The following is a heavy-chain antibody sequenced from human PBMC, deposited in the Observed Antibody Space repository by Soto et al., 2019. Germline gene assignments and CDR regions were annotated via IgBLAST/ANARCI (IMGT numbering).Heavy chain of an antibody. Sequence: ASVKVSCKASGYTFTSYYMHWVRQAPGQGLEWMGIINPSVGSATYAQKFQGRVTMTGDTSTHTVYMELSSLRSDDTAVYYCATTGANYYYGMDVWGQGTTVTV. J-gene: IGHJ6*02. CDR1: GYTFTSYY. CDR3: ATTGANYYYGMDV. D-gene: IGHD1-1*01. V-gene: IGHV1-46*01. CDR2: INPSVGSA.